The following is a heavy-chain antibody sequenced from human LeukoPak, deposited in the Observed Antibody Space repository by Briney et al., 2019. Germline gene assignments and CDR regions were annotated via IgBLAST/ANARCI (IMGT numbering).Heavy chain of an antibody. CDR3: ARGGHYYGSGSFPMNYYYYGMDV. CDR1: GYTFTSYA. CDR2: INAGNGNT. Sequence: GASVKVSCKASGYTFTSYAMHWVRQAPGQRLEWMGWINAGNGNTKYSQKFQGRVTITRDTSASTAYMELSSLRSEDTAVYYCARGGHYYGSGSFPMNYYYYGMDVWGQGTTVTVSS. V-gene: IGHV1-3*01. J-gene: IGHJ6*02. D-gene: IGHD3-10*01.